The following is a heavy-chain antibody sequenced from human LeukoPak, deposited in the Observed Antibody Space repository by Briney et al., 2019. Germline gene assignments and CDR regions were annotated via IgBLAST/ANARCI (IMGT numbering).Heavy chain of an antibody. CDR3: ARGDILTGQGVDY. J-gene: IGHJ4*02. CDR1: GFTFSSYG. D-gene: IGHD3-9*01. Sequence: GGSLRLSCAASGFTFSSYGMHWVRQAPGKGLEWVAVIWYDGSNKYYADSVKGRFTISRDNSKNTLYLQMNSLRAEDTAVYYCARGDILTGQGVDYWGQGTLVTVSS. V-gene: IGHV3-33*01. CDR2: IWYDGSNK.